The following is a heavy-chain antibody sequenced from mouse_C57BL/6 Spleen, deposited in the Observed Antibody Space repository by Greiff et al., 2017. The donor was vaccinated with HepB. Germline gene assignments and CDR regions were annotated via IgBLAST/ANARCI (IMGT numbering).Heavy chain of an antibody. J-gene: IGHJ1*03. V-gene: IGHV10-3*01. CDR1: GFTFNTYA. CDR2: IRSKSSNYAT. Sequence: EVMLVESGGGLVQPKGSLKLSCAASGFTFNTYAMHWVRQAPGKGLEWVARIRSKSSNYATYYADSVKDRFTISRDDSQSMLYLQMNNLKTEDTAMYYWVREGAGSWYFDVWGTGTTVTVSS. D-gene: IGHD4-1*01. CDR3: VREGAGSWYFDV.